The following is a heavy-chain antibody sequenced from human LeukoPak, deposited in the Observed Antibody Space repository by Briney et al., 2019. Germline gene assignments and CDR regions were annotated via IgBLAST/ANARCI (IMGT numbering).Heavy chain of an antibody. CDR3: AREDVLGMATIDY. Sequence: GGSLRLSCAASGFTFSSYSMNWVRQAPGKGLEWVSSISSSSSYIYYADSVKGRFTISRDNAKNSLYLQMNSLRSEDTAVYYCAREDVLGMATIDYWGQGTLVTVSS. D-gene: IGHD5-24*01. CDR1: GFTFSSYS. J-gene: IGHJ4*02. V-gene: IGHV3-21*04. CDR2: ISSSSSYI.